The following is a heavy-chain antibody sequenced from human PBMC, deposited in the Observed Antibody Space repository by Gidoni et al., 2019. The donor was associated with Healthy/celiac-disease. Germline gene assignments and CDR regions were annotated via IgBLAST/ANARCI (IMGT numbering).Heavy chain of an antibody. V-gene: IGHV3-21*01. J-gene: IGHJ6*02. Sequence: EVQLVESGGGLVKPGGSLRLSCAASGFTFISYSMNWVRQAPGKGLEWVSSISSSSSYIYYADSVKGRFTISRDNAKNSLYLQMNSLRAEDTAVYYCARHVRVTRMDVWGQGTTVTVSS. CDR3: ARHVRVTRMDV. CDR2: ISSSSSYI. CDR1: GFTFISYS. D-gene: IGHD2-21*02.